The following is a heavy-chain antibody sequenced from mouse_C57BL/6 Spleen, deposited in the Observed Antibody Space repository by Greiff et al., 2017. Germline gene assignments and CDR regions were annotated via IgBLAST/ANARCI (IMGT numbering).Heavy chain of an antibody. CDR2: IRSKSNNYAT. J-gene: IGHJ2*01. CDR1: GFSFNTYA. Sequence: EVQLQQSGGGLVQPKGSLKLSCAASGFSFNTYAMNWVRQAPGKGLEWVARIRSKSNNYATYYADSVKDRFTISRDDSESMLYLQMNNLKTEDTAMYYCVRSYYGSSYFDYWGQGTTLTVSS. V-gene: IGHV10-1*01. D-gene: IGHD1-1*01. CDR3: VRSYYGSSYFDY.